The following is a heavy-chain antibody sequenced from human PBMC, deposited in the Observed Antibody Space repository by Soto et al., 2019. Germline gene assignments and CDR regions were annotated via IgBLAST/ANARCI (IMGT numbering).Heavy chain of an antibody. CDR1: GGSLKSSGYY. D-gene: IGHD6-13*01. J-gene: IGHJ5*02. V-gene: IGHV4-31*02. CDR2: IYYTGRT. Sequence: QVQLLESAPGLVKPSQTLSLTCTVSGGSLKSSGYYWSWIRQHPARGLEWIGYIYYTGRTYYKPSLESRVVVSVHSSKEQFSLKICSATSADTALYYFERDATSSNICSHLWCHGTLVTVSS. CDR3: ERDATSSNICSHL.